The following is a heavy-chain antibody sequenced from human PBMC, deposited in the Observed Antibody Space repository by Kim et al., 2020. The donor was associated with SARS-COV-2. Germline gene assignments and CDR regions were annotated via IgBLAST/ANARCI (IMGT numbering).Heavy chain of an antibody. Sequence: SETLSLTCTVSGDSTSSRSYHWGWLRQPPGKGLEWIGSIYYSGITYYNKFLQSRAIISIETSKNQFSLRLSSVTAANTAVFYCASVDYGSNLVFDYCGQG. CDR2: IYYSGIT. J-gene: IGHJ4*02. D-gene: IGHD3-16*01. CDR1: GDSTSSRSYH. CDR3: ASVDYGSNLVFDY. V-gene: IGHV4-39*07.